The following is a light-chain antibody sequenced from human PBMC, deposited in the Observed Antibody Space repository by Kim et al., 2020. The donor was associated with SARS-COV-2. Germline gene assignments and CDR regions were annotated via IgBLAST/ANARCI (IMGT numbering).Light chain of an antibody. Sequence: VSPGERATLSGRASQSVGSNLAWHQQKPGQAPRLLIYGTSTRATGIPARFSGSGTGTEFTLTISSLQSEDFAVYYCQQYNQWPGTFGQGTKVDIK. V-gene: IGKV3-15*01. J-gene: IGKJ1*01. CDR3: QQYNQWPGT. CDR1: QSVGSN. CDR2: GTS.